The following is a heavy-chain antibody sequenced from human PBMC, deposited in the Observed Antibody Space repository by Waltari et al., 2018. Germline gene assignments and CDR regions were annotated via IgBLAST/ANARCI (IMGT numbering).Heavy chain of an antibody. CDR1: GFTFSRHS. V-gene: IGHV3-48*01. Sequence: EVQLVESGGGLVQHGGYMRLHCAATGFTFSRHSMKWDGQAPGEGLEWVSYISSSSSTIYYADAVKGRFTISRDNAKNSLYLQMNSLRAEDTAVYYCARDLGSWWAGGGRHWGQGTLVTVSS. CDR2: ISSSSSTI. J-gene: IGHJ1*01. CDR3: ARDLGSWWAGGGRH. D-gene: IGHD6-13*01.